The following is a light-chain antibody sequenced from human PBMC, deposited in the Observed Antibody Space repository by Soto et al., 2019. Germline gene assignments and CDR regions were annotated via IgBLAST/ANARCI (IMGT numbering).Light chain of an antibody. V-gene: IGKV3-20*01. Sequence: EIVLTQSPGTLSLSPGERATLSCRASQSVSSSYLAWYQHKPGQAPRLLIYGSSSRATGIPDRFSGSGSGTDFTLAISRLEPEDFAVYYFQRYDTSPTTFGPGTKVDIK. J-gene: IGKJ3*01. CDR1: QSVSSSY. CDR2: GSS. CDR3: QRYDTSPTT.